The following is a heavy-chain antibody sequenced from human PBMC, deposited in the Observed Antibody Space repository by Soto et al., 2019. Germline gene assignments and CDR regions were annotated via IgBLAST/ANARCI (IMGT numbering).Heavy chain of an antibody. CDR2: ISSSGSKI. J-gene: IGHJ4*02. D-gene: IGHD3-3*01. Sequence: QTGGSLRLSCAASGFTFSSYEMNWVRQAPGKGLEWVSYISSSGSKIYYADSVKGRFTISRDNAKNSLYLQMNSLRAEDTAVYYCARDLATFGVVIGYWGQGTLVTVSS. V-gene: IGHV3-48*03. CDR1: GFTFSSYE. CDR3: ARDLATFGVVIGY.